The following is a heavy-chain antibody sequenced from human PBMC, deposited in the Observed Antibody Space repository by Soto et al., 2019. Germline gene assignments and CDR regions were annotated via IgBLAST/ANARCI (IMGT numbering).Heavy chain of an antibody. CDR2: LSGSGGNT. CDR1: GFTFSSHA. J-gene: IGHJ4*02. V-gene: IGHV3-23*01. Sequence: GGSLRLSCAASGFTFSSHAMTWVRQAPGKGLEWVSGLSGSGGNTYYADSVKGRFTISRDNSKNTLYLQMNSLRAEDTAVYYCAKATGMRLASSGRHLDSWGQGTLVTVSS. D-gene: IGHD3-10*01. CDR3: AKATGMRLASSGRHLDS.